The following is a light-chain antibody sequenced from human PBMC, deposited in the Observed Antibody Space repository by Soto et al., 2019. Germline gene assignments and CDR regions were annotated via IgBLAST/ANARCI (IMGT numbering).Light chain of an antibody. V-gene: IGKV3D-15*01. CDR3: QQYDNWPLT. Sequence: EIVSTQSPGSPSLSPGERAALSCRASQSVSNNYLAWYQQKPGQAPRLLIYGASNRATGIPARFSGSGSGTEFTLTISSLQSEDFAVYYCQQYDNWPLTFGGGTKVDI. CDR2: GAS. CDR1: QSVSNN. J-gene: IGKJ4*01.